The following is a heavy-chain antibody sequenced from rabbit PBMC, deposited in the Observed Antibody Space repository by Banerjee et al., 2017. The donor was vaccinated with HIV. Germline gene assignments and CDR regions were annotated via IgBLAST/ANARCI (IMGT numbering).Heavy chain of an antibody. D-gene: IGHD6-1*01. CDR2: IGVGSGGT. Sequence: QQQLEESGGGLVKPGGTLTLTCTTSGFSFSSGYCMCWVRQTPGKGLEWIGCIGVGSGGTNYASWAKGRFTSSKTSSTTVTLQMTSLTAADTATYFCARGPTNAAYGYPNLWGPGTLVTVS. CDR3: ARGPTNAAYGYPNL. CDR1: GFSFSSGYC. V-gene: IGHV1S45*01. J-gene: IGHJ4*01.